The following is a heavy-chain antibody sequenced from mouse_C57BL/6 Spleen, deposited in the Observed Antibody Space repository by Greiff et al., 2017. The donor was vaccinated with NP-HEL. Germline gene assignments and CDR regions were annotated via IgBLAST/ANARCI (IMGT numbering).Heavy chain of an antibody. Sequence: DVMLVESGGGLVKPGGSLKLSCAASGFTFSDYGMHWVRQAPEKGLEWVAYISSGSSTIYYADTVKGRFTISRDNAKNTLFLQMTSLRSEDTAMYYCARPGYDDYDVKAIDYWGQGTSVTVSS. J-gene: IGHJ4*01. CDR1: GFTFSDYG. D-gene: IGHD2-4*01. CDR2: ISSGSSTI. CDR3: ARPGYDDYDVKAIDY. V-gene: IGHV5-17*01.